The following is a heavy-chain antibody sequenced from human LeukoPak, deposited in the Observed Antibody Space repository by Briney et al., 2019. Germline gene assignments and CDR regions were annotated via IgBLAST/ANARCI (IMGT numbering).Heavy chain of an antibody. CDR1: GYTFTSYD. D-gene: IGHD2-15*01. V-gene: IGHV1-2*02. Sequence: GASVKVSCKASGYTFTSYDINWVRQATGQGLEWMGWINPNSGDTEYAQKFQGRVTMTRDTSISTAYMELSRLRSDDTAVYYCARRRYCSGGSCYSGYNWFDPWGQGTLVTVSS. J-gene: IGHJ5*02. CDR3: ARRRYCSGGSCYSGYNWFDP. CDR2: INPNSGDT.